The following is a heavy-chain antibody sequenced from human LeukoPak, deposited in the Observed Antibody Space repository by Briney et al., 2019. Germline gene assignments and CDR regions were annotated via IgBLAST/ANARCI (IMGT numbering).Heavy chain of an antibody. CDR1: GGSFSGYY. Sequence: SETLSLTCAVYGGSFSGYYWSWIRQPPGKGLEWIGEINHSGSTNYNPSLKSRVTISVDTSKNQFSLKLSSVTAADTAVYYCARRPGFWSGYSGVRWFDPWGQGTPVTVSS. V-gene: IGHV4-34*01. CDR3: ARRPGFWSGYSGVRWFDP. CDR2: INHSGST. D-gene: IGHD3-3*01. J-gene: IGHJ5*02.